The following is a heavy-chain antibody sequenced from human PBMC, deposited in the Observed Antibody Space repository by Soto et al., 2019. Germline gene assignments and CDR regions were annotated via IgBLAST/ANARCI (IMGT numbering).Heavy chain of an antibody. V-gene: IGHV5-10-1*01. Sequence: GESLKISCKGSGYSFTSYWISWVRQMPGKGLEWMGRIDPSDSYTNYSPSFQGHVTISADKSISTAYLQWSSLKASDTAMYYCASGGDYYYGMDVWGQGTTVTVS. D-gene: IGHD3-10*01. CDR3: ASGGDYYYGMDV. CDR1: GYSFTSYW. J-gene: IGHJ6*02. CDR2: IDPSDSYT.